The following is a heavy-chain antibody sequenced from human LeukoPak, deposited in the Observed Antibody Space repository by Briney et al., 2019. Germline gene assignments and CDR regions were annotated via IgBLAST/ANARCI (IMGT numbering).Heavy chain of an antibody. CDR1: VFTFSNYV. CDR2: IGIDVRDS. V-gene: IGHV3-23*01. Sequence: GGSLRLSCAPSVFTFSNYVTIGVPRAPGKGVEWVSAIGIDVRDSDYEDSVKGRFTISRDNSKNTVYLQMNSLRAEDTGLYYCTRRVGGTPDYWGLGTLVTVSS. J-gene: IGHJ4*02. CDR3: TRRVGGTPDY. D-gene: IGHD1-26*01.